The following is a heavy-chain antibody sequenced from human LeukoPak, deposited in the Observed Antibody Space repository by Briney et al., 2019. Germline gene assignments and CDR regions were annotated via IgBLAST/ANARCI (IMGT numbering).Heavy chain of an antibody. Sequence: SETLSLTCTVSGVPISTYYWSWFRQPPGEGLEWLGYIYSTGSTDYNASLRSRVTISVDTSKTQFSLKLTSVTAADTAVYYCASTRGHSYGWGAFDIWGQGTMVTVSS. J-gene: IGHJ3*02. CDR1: GVPISTYY. D-gene: IGHD5-18*01. CDR3: ASTRGHSYGWGAFDI. CDR2: IYSTGST. V-gene: IGHV4-4*09.